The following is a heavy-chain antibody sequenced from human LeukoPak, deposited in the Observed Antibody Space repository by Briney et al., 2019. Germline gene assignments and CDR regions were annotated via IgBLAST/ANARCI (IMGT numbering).Heavy chain of an antibody. Sequence: GGSLRLSCAASGFTFSDYSMNWVRQAPGKGLEWVSSISSRSAYIHYTDSVKGRFNISRDNSKSTLYPQMNSLRAEDTAVYYCAKESGSRSYGAYFPHWGQGTLVTVSS. CDR2: ISSRSAYI. J-gene: IGHJ1*01. CDR3: AKESGSRSYGAYFPH. CDR1: GFTFSDYS. V-gene: IGHV3-21*01. D-gene: IGHD6-13*01.